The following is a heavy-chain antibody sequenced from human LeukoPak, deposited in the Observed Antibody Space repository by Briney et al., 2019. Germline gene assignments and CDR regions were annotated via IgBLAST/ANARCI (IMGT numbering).Heavy chain of an antibody. V-gene: IGHV3-30*04. D-gene: IGHD5-18*01. Sequence: GGSLRLSCAASGFAFSSYAMHWVRQAPGKGLEWVTGISNDGRNRYYTDSVKGRFTISRDNSKNTLYLQMNSLRVEDTALYYCARDPVSTALQINSDFWGRGTLVTVSS. CDR2: ISNDGRNR. CDR3: ARDPVSTALQINSDF. J-gene: IGHJ4*02. CDR1: GFAFSSYA.